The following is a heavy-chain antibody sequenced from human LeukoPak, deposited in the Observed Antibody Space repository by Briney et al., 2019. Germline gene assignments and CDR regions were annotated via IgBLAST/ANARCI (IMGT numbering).Heavy chain of an antibody. CDR1: GGSFSGYY. Sequence: SETLSLTCAVYGGSFSGYYWSWIRQPPGKGLEWIGEINHSGSTNYNPSLKSRVTISVDTSKNQFSLKLSSVTAADTAVYYCARGVQRDTDYYYYYGMDVWGQGTTVTVSS. J-gene: IGHJ6*02. CDR3: ARGVQRDTDYYYYYGMDV. D-gene: IGHD2-2*01. CDR2: INHSGST. V-gene: IGHV4-34*01.